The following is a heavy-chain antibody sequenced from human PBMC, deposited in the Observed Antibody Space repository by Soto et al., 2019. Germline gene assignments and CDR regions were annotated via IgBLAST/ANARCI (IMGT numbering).Heavy chain of an antibody. CDR3: ARTAPMDAGDKYYYDF. J-gene: IGHJ4*02. CDR1: GGTFSTFG. V-gene: IGHV1-69*13. CDR2: IIPFFGTA. D-gene: IGHD3-16*01. Sequence: ASVKVSCKTSGGTFSTFGISWVRQAPGQGLEWMGGIIPFFGTAEYSQKFEDRITITADESTNTVYMDLRSLTSEDTAIYYCARTAPMDAGDKYYYDFWGQGALVTVS.